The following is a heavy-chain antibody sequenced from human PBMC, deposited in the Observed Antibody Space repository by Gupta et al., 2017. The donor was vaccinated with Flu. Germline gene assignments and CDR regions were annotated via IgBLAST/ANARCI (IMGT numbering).Heavy chain of an antibody. Sequence: QVHLVQSGAEVKKPGASVKVSCKASGSALADSYIHWVRQARGQGLEWMGWIKPNSGDTQEAQNVQGRVTMTGDASISTAYMELSRLRSDDTAVYYCARHNWNDGSCDYWGQGTLVTVSS. J-gene: IGHJ4*02. D-gene: IGHD1-20*01. CDR1: GSALADSY. V-gene: IGHV1-2*02. CDR3: ARHNWNDGSCDY. CDR2: IKPNSGDT.